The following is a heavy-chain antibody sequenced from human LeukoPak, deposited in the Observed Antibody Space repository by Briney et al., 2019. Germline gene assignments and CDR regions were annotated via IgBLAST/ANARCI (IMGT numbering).Heavy chain of an antibody. CDR3: AKANYLLVPADIDYYYGMDV. D-gene: IGHD2-2*01. CDR1: GFTFSSYG. CDR2: ISDDGGKK. V-gene: IGHV3-30*18. Sequence: PGGSLRLSCAASGFTFSSYGMRWVRQAPGKGLEWVAGISDDGGKKYYADSVKGRFTISRDNSKNTLYMQMNRQRAEDTAVYYCAKANYLLVPADIDYYYGMDVWGQGTTVTVSS. J-gene: IGHJ6*02.